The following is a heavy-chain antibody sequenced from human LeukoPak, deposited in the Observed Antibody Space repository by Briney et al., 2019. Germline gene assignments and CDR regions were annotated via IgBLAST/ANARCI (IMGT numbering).Heavy chain of an antibody. CDR3: ARGGLRYFDWSWAY. D-gene: IGHD3-9*01. J-gene: IGHJ4*02. CDR2: IKQDGSEK. V-gene: IGHV3-7*03. Sequence: GGSLRLSCAASGFTFSSYWMSWVRQAPGKGLEWVANIKQDGSEKYYVDSVKGRFTISRDNAKNSLYLQVNSLRAEDTAVYYCARGGLRYFDWSWAYWGQGTLVTVSS. CDR1: GFTFSSYW.